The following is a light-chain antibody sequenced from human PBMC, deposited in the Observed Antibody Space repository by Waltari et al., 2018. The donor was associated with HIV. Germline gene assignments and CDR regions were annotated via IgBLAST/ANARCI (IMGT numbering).Light chain of an antibody. V-gene: IGLV2-14*01. CDR1: SSDVGGYNY. Sequence: SALTQPASASGSPGPSITISCPGTSSDVGGYNYVSWYQQHPGKAPKLMIYEVSNRPSGVSNRFSGSKSGNTASLTISGLQAEDEADYYCSSYTSSSTYVFGTGTNVTVL. J-gene: IGLJ1*01. CDR2: EVS. CDR3: SSYTSSSTYV.